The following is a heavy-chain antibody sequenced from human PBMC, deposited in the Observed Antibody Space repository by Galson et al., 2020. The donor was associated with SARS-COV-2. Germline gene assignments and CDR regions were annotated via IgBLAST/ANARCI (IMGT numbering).Heavy chain of an antibody. Sequence: GESLKISCAASGFTFSSYGMHWVRQAPGKGLEWVAVIWYDGSNKYYADPVKGRFTISRDNAKNSLYLQMNSLRAEDTAVYYCARDLIPRASGCGGTSCYYYYYYGMDVWGQGTTVTVSS. D-gene: IGHD2-2*01. CDR1: GFTFSSYG. V-gene: IGHV3-33*01. CDR2: IWYDGSNK. CDR3: ARDLIPRASGCGGTSCYYYYYYGMDV. J-gene: IGHJ6*02.